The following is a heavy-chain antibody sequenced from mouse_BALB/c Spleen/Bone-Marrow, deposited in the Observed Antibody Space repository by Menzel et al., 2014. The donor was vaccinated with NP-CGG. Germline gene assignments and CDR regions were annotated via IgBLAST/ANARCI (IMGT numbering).Heavy chain of an antibody. CDR3: ARYDYGLDY. D-gene: IGHD2-4*01. V-gene: IGHV1S127*01. J-gene: IGHJ2*01. CDR2: IDPSDSET. CDR1: GYSFTNYW. Sequence: QVHVKQSGPQLVRPGASVKISCEASGYSFTNYWMHWVKQRPGQGLEWIGMIDPSDSETRLNQKFKDKATLTVDKSSITAYMQLSSPTSEDSAVYYCARYDYGLDYWGQDTTLTVSS.